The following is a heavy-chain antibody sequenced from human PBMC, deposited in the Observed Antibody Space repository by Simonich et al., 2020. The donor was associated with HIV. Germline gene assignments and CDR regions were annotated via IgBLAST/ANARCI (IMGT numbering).Heavy chain of an antibody. CDR1: GFTFSDYY. CDR3: AREFRGSYGLLYYYYGMDV. J-gene: IGHJ6*02. V-gene: IGHV3-11*01. CDR2: ISSSGSIK. Sequence: QVQLVESGGGLVKPGGSLRLSCAASGFTFSDYYMNWIRQAPGKGLEWISYISSSGSIKYYADSVKGRFTISRDNAKNSLYLQMNSLRDEDTAVYYCAREFRGSYGLLYYYYGMDVWGQGTTVTVSS. D-gene: IGHD5-18*01.